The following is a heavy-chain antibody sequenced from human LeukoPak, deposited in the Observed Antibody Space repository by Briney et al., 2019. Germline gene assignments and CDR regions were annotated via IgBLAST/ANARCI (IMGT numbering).Heavy chain of an antibody. CDR3: ARDSSSWAFDY. CDR2: IYYSGST. Sequence: SETLSLTCTVSGGSISSYYWSWIRQPPGKGLEWIGYIYYSGSTNYNPSLKSRVTISVDTSKNQSSLKLSSVTAADTAVYYCARDSSSWAFDYWGQGTLVTVSS. V-gene: IGHV4-59*01. CDR1: GGSISSYY. D-gene: IGHD6-13*01. J-gene: IGHJ4*02.